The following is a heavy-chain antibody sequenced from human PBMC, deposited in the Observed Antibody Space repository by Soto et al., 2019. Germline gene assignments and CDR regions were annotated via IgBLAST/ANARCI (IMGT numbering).Heavy chain of an antibody. CDR2: IYPGDSDT. D-gene: IGHD6-6*01. CDR1: GYSFTSYW. J-gene: IGHJ4*02. Sequence: GESLKISCKGSGYSFTSYWIGWVRQMPGEGLEWMGIIYPGDSDTRYSPSFQGQVTISADKSISTAYLQWSSLKASDTAMYYCARLRRSSSKPYYFDYWGQGTLVTVSS. CDR3: ARLRRSSSKPYYFDY. V-gene: IGHV5-51*01.